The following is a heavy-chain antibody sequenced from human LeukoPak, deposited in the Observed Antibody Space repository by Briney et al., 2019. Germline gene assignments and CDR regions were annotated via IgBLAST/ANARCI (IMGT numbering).Heavy chain of an antibody. CDR2: IIPIFGTA. CDR3: ARDAPRYYYGSGSGFDY. Sequence: GASVKVSCKASGGTFSSYAISWVRQAPGQGLEWIGGIIPIFGTANYAQKFQGRVTITADESTSTAYMELSSLRSEDTAVYYCARDAPRYYYGSGSGFDYWGQGTLATVSS. V-gene: IGHV1-69*13. D-gene: IGHD3-10*01. CDR1: GGTFSSYA. J-gene: IGHJ4*02.